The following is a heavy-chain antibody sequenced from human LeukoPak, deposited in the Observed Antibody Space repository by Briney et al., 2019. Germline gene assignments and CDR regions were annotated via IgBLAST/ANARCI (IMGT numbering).Heavy chain of an antibody. CDR2: IRTDTEGEPT. V-gene: IGHV3-15*01. CDR1: GFTFSNAW. Sequence: GGSLRLSCAGSGFTFSNAWLRCFRQAPGKGLEWVGRIRTDTEGEPTDYPGPVKGRFTISRDHSKNILYLQMNSLKAEDTAVYYCTADLSDRSASSFDYWGQGTLVTVSS. J-gene: IGHJ4*02. CDR3: TADLSDRSASSFDY. D-gene: IGHD6-6*01.